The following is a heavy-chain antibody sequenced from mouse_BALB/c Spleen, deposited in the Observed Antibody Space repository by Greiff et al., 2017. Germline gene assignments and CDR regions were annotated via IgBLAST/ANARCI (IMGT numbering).Heavy chain of an antibody. Sequence: EVQLQQSGAELVKPGASVKLSCTASGFNIKDTYMHWVKQRPEQGLEWIGRIDPANGNTKYDPKFQGKATIPADTSSNTAYLQLSSLTSEDTAVYYCARSGGGNYDRFAYWGQGTLVTVSA. D-gene: IGHD1-1*01. CDR1: GFNIKDTY. J-gene: IGHJ3*01. CDR2: IDPANGNT. CDR3: ARSGGGNYDRFAY. V-gene: IGHV14-3*02.